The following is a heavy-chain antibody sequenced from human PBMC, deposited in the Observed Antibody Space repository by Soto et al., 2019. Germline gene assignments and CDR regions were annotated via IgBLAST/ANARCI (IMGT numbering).Heavy chain of an antibody. CDR1: GFTFSTYW. D-gene: IGHD6-19*01. Sequence: EVQLVESGGGLVQPGGSLRLSCAASGFTFSTYWMYWVRQAPGKGLMSVSRINGDGSNTYYADSVKGRFTISRDNAKNTLYLQMNILSAEDTAVYYCARGRSGWHIDYWGQGTLVTVSS. CDR3: ARGRSGWHIDY. CDR2: INGDGSNT. V-gene: IGHV3-74*01. J-gene: IGHJ4*02.